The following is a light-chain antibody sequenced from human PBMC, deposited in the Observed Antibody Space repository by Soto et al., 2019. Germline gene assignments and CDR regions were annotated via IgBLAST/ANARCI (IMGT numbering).Light chain of an antibody. J-gene: IGLJ1*01. CDR1: RSDVGAYNF. V-gene: IGLV2-14*03. Sequence: QSALTQPASVSGSPGQSSTISCTGTRSDVGAYNFVSWYQQHPGKVPKLMIFDGSSRPSGVSDRFSGSKSGNTASLTISGLQAEDEGDYYCSSYTSSSTHVFVSGTKLTVL. CDR3: SSYTSSSTHV. CDR2: DGS.